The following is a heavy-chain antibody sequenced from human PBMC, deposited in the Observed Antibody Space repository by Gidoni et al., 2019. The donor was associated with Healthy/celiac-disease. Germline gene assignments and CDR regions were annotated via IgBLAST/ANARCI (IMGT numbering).Heavy chain of an antibody. CDR1: GFTFSDYY. D-gene: IGHD2-21*01. CDR3: ARDSAYCGGDCYSYYYYMDV. CDR2: ISSSGSTI. V-gene: IGHV3-11*01. Sequence: QVQLVASGGGLVKPGGSLRLSCAASGFTFSDYYMSWIRQAPGKGLGGVSDISSSGSTIYYADSVKGRFTISRDNAKNSLYLQMNSLRAEDTAVYYCARDSAYCGGDCYSYYYYMDVWGKGTTVTVSS. J-gene: IGHJ6*03.